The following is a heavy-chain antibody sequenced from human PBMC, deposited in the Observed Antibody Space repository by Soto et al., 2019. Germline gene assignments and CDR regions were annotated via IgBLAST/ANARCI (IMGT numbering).Heavy chain of an antibody. V-gene: IGHV4-39*07. CDR1: GGSIKSSSYY. D-gene: IGHD2-2*01. Sequence: PSETLSLTCSVSGGSIKSSSYYWGWIRQPPGKGLQWIGSIYSSGDTNYNPSLKSRLTISVDTSKNQFSLKLSSVTAADTAVYYCARDQVPAALIGWFDPWGPGTLVNVAS. J-gene: IGHJ5*02. CDR2: IYSSGDT. CDR3: ARDQVPAALIGWFDP.